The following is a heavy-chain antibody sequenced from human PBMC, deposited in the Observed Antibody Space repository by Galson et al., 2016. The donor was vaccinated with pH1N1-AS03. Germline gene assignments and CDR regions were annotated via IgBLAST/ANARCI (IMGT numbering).Heavy chain of an antibody. V-gene: IGHV3-23*01. D-gene: IGHD2-15*01. CDR2: ISGSGGST. CDR3: AKETIEGYCSAGSCYTVHFDL. J-gene: IGHJ2*01. Sequence: SLRLSCAASGITFRSCAMSWVRQAPGKGLEWASAISGSGGSTYYADSVKGRFTISRDNSKNTLYLQMHSLRVEDTAVYYCAKETIEGYCSAGSCYTVHFDLWGRGTLVTVSS. CDR1: GITFRSCA.